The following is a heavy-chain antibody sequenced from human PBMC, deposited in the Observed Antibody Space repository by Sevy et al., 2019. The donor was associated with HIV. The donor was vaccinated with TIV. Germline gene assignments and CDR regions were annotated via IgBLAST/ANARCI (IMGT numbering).Heavy chain of an antibody. CDR2: IYFTGNT. Sequence: SEILSLTCSVSGGSISSYFWTWVRQSPGKGLEWIGNIYFTGNTDYSPSLKSRVTLSLDTSKSQFSLTLKSVTAADTAIYFCARAATTRPRVLDYWGQGTPVTVSS. CDR1: GGSISSYF. V-gene: IGHV4-59*01. J-gene: IGHJ4*02. D-gene: IGHD1-1*01. CDR3: ARAATTRPRVLDY.